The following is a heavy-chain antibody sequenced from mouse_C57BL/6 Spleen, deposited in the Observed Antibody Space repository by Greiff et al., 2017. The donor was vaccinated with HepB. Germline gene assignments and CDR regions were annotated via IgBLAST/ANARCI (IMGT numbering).Heavy chain of an antibody. CDR3: ARGEGWLRQPSFDD. J-gene: IGHJ2*01. V-gene: IGHV1-18*01. Sequence: EVQLQQSGPELVKPGASVKIPCKASGYTFTDYNMDWVKQSHGKSLEWIGDINPNNGGTIYNQKFKGKATLTVDKSSSTAYMELRSLTSEDTAVYYWARGEGWLRQPSFDDWGQGTTLTVSS. D-gene: IGHD2-2*01. CDR2: INPNNGGT. CDR1: GYTFTDYN.